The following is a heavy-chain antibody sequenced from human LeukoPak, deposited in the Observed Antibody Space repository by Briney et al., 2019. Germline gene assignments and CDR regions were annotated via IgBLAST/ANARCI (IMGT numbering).Heavy chain of an antibody. CDR1: GGSFSGHY. CDR2: STHSGST. CDR3: ARGRTGAAALDF. Sequence: SETLSLTCAVYGGSFSGHYWTYIRQPPGKGLEWIGESTHSGSTNYNPSLESRVTISVDTPKNQFSLKLTSVTAADTAVYYCARGRTGAAALDFWGPGTLVTVSS. V-gene: IGHV4-34*01. J-gene: IGHJ4*02. D-gene: IGHD2-2*01.